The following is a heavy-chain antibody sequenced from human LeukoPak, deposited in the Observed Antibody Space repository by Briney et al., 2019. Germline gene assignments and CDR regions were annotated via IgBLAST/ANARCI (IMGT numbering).Heavy chain of an antibody. V-gene: IGHV4-38-2*01. CDR3: ARHRVENITIFGVVPDMDV. CDR1: GYSISGGYY. D-gene: IGHD3-3*01. CDR2: IYHSGST. Sequence: SETLSLTCAVSGYSISGGYYWGWIRQPPGKGLEWIGSIYHSGSTYYNPSLKRRITISGDTAKNQFCLQLSTVSAPETAVYYCARHRVENITIFGVVPDMDVWGKGTTVTVSS. J-gene: IGHJ6*03.